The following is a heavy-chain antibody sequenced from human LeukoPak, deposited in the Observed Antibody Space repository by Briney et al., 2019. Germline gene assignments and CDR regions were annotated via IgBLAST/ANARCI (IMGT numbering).Heavy chain of an antibody. CDR2: ISAYNGNT. D-gene: IGHD3-22*01. J-gene: IGHJ3*02. V-gene: IGHV1-18*01. Sequence: ASVTVSCKASGYTFTSYGISWVRQAPGQGLEWMGWISAYNGNTNYAQKLQGRVTMTTDTSTSTAYMELRSLRSDDTAVYYCARGYYYDSSGAFDIWGQGTMVTVSS. CDR3: ARGYYYDSSGAFDI. CDR1: GYTFTSYG.